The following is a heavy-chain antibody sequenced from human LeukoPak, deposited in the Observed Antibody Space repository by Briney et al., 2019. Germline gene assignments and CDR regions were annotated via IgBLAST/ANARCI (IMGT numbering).Heavy chain of an antibody. CDR3: AREDGDYPFDY. CDR2: IWYDGSNK. D-gene: IGHD4-17*01. CDR1: GFTFSSYG. Sequence: GGSLRVSCAASGFTFSSYGMHWVRQAPGKGLEWVAVIWYDGSNKYYAGSVKGRFTISRDNSKNTLYLQMNSLRAEDTAVYYCAREDGDYPFDYWGQGTLVTVSS. J-gene: IGHJ4*02. V-gene: IGHV3-33*01.